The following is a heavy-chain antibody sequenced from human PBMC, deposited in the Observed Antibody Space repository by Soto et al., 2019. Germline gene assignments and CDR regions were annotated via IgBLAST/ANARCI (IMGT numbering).Heavy chain of an antibody. CDR3: ARVPSSSWYDDYYYYGMDV. CDR1: GGTFSSYA. Sequence: QVQLVQSGAEVKKPGSSVKVSRKASGGTFSSYAISWVRQAPGQGLEWMGGIIPIFGTANYAQKFQGRVTITADESTSTAYMELSSLRSEDTAVYYCARVPSSSWYDDYYYYGMDVWGQGTTVTVSS. CDR2: IIPIFGTA. V-gene: IGHV1-69*01. D-gene: IGHD6-13*01. J-gene: IGHJ6*02.